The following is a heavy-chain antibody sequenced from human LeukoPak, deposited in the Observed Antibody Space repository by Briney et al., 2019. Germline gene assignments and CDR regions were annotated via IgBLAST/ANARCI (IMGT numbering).Heavy chain of an antibody. J-gene: IGHJ3*02. CDR2: ISNSSSTI. Sequence: PGGSLRLSCAASGFTFSSYSMKWVRQAPGKGLEWVSYISNSSSTIYYADSVKGRFTISRDNAKNSLYLQMNSLRAEDTAVYYCARGDEIKHAFDIWGQGTMVTVSS. V-gene: IGHV3-48*01. CDR3: ARGDEIKHAFDI. CDR1: GFTFSSYS. D-gene: IGHD5-24*01.